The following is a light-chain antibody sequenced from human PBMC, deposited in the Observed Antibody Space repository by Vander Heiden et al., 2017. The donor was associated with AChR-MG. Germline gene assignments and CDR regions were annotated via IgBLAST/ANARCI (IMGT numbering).Light chain of an antibody. CDR3: QQANSFPT. V-gene: IGKV1-12*01. CDR2: AAS. CDR1: QSITSW. J-gene: IGKJ2*01. Sequence: DIQMTQSPSSVSAPVGDRVTITCRASQSITSWLAWYQQKPGKAPKLLIYAASSLQSGVPSRFSGSGSGTDFTLTISSLQPEDFATYYCQQANSFPTFGQGTKLEIK.